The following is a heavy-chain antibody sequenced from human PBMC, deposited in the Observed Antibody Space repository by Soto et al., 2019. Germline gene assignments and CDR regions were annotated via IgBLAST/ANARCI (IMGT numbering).Heavy chain of an antibody. D-gene: IGHD3-22*01. CDR2: IIPIVETP. CDR3: ARLSRPNYYDTSGFFKDNWFDP. CDR1: GGTFNSYD. Sequence: GASVKVSCKASGGTFNSYDINWVRQAPGQGLEWMGGIIPIVETPNYAQKFQGRVTITADESTNTVYMELSSLRSEDTAMYYCARLSRPNYYDTSGFFKDNWFDPWGQGTLVTVSS. V-gene: IGHV1-69*13. J-gene: IGHJ5*02.